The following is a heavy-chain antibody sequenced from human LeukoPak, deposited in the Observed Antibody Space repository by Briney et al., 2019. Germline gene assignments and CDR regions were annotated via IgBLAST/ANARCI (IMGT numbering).Heavy chain of an antibody. D-gene: IGHD3-10*01. V-gene: IGHV4-59*11. CDR3: ARARRTPMAAFDI. Sequence: YPSETLSLTCTVSGGCISSHYWSWIRQPPGKGLEWIGYIYYSGSTNYNPSLKSRVTISVDTSKNQFSLKLSSVTAADTAVYYCARARRTPMAAFDIWGQGTMVTVSS. J-gene: IGHJ3*02. CDR1: GGCISSHY. CDR2: IYYSGST.